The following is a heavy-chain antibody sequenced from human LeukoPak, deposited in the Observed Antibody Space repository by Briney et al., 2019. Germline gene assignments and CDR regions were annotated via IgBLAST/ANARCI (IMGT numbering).Heavy chain of an antibody. CDR3: VKDQVFRGSGSYADY. CDR2: ISKDGGTQ. V-gene: IGHV3-64D*09. CDR1: GFAFSSYA. J-gene: IGHJ4*02. Sequence: GGSLRLSCSASGFAFSSYAMYWVRQAPGKGLEYVSAISKDGGTQYPADSVKGRITISRDNSTNTLYLQMSSLRPEDTAVYYCVKDQVFRGSGSYADYWGQGTLVTVSS. D-gene: IGHD3-10*01.